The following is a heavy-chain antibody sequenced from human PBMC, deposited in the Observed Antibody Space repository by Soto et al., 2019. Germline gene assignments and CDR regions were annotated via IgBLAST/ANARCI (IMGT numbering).Heavy chain of an antibody. J-gene: IGHJ4*02. Sequence: SETLSLTCAVYGGSFSGYYWSWIRQPPGKGLEWIGGINPSGRSNYNPSLKSRVTISVDTSKNQFSLKLSSVTAADTAVYYCARGAKIVLMPSFEYWGQGTLVTVSS. D-gene: IGHD2-8*01. CDR2: INPSGRS. CDR3: ARGAKIVLMPSFEY. V-gene: IGHV4-34*01. CDR1: GGSFSGYY.